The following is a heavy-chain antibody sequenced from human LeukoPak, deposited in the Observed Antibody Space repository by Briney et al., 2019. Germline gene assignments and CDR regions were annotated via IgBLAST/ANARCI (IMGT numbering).Heavy chain of an antibody. J-gene: IGHJ4*02. Sequence: SESLSLPCSVSGGSICCRSNSPGWIRQPPGKGLEWIGSIYYSGSTYYNPSLKSRVTISVDTSKNQFSMKLSSVTAADTAVYYCASYRSSWRLRFDYWGQGTLVTVSS. CDR1: GGSICCRSNS. V-gene: IGHV4-39*01. CDR3: ASYRSSWRLRFDY. D-gene: IGHD6-13*01. CDR2: IYYSGST.